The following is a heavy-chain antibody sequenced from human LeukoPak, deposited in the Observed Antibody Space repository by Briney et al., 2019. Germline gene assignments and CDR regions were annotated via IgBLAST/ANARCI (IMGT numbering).Heavy chain of an antibody. CDR1: GGSISSGGYY. J-gene: IGHJ4*02. V-gene: IGHV4-30-2*01. Sequence: PSQTLSLTCTVSGGSISSGGYYWSWIRQPPGKGLEWIGYIYHSGSTYYNPSLKSRVTISVDRSKNQFSLKLSSVTAADTAVYYCARVTWFKQFDYWGQGTLVTVSS. CDR3: ARVTWFKQFDY. CDR2: IYHSGST. D-gene: IGHD3-22*01.